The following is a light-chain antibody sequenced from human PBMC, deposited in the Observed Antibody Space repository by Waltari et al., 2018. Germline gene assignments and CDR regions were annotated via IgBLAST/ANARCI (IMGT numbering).Light chain of an antibody. CDR1: QSISTR. V-gene: IGKV1-39*01. CDR2: ASS. CDR3: QQTHSPPHT. J-gene: IGKJ2*01. Sequence: DIQMTQSPSSLSASVGDRVTMTCRASQSISTRLNWYQQKQGKAPNLLIFASSSLQSGVPSRFSGGGSGTDFTLTISSLQPDDFATYYCQQTHSPPHTFGQGTKLEIK.